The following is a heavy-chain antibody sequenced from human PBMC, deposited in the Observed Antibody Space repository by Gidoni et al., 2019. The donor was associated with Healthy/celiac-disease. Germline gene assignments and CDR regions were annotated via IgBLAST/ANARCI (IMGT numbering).Heavy chain of an antibody. CDR3: ARIPAAGTQELWFDP. Sequence: QVTLKESGPVLVKPTETLTLTCPVPGFSLSNARMGVSWIRQPPGKALEWLAHIFSNDEKSYSTSLKSRLTIAKDTSKSQVVLTMTNMDPVDTATYYCARIPAAGTQELWFDPWGQGTLVTVSS. V-gene: IGHV2-26*01. CDR1: GFSLSNARMG. CDR2: IFSNDEK. J-gene: IGHJ5*02. D-gene: IGHD6-13*01.